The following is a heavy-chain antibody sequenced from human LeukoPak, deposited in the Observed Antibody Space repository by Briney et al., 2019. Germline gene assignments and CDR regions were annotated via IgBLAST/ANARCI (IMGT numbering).Heavy chain of an antibody. V-gene: IGHV3-21*01. J-gene: IGHJ3*02. Sequence: GGSLRLSCAASGFTFSSYSMNWARQAPGKGLEWVSSISSSSSYIYYADSVKGRFTISRDNAKNSLYLQMNSLRAEDTAVYYCAREGSYYDFWSGYSYPSAFDIWGQGTMVTVSS. CDR1: GFTFSSYS. CDR2: ISSSSSYI. D-gene: IGHD3-3*01. CDR3: AREGSYYDFWSGYSYPSAFDI.